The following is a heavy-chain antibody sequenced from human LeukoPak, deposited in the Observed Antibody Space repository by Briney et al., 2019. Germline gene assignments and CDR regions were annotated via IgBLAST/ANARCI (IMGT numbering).Heavy chain of an antibody. CDR1: GFTVSSNY. CDR2: ISGSGGST. Sequence: GGSLRLSCAASGFTVSSNYMSWVRQAPGKGLEWVSAISGSGGSTYYADSVKGRFTISRDNSKNTLYLQMNSLRAEDTAVYYCATAGGYFNYFDYWGQGTLVTVSS. CDR3: ATAGGYFNYFDY. V-gene: IGHV3-23*01. D-gene: IGHD5-12*01. J-gene: IGHJ4*02.